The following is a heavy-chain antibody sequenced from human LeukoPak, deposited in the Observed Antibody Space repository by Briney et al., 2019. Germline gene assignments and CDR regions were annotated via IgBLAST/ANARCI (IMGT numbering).Heavy chain of an antibody. Sequence: ASVKVSCKASGYTFTGYYMHWVRQAPGQGLEWMGWINPNSGGTNYAQKFQGRVTMTRDTSISTAYMEPSRLRSDDTAVYYCARDDSSSSIFDYWGQGTLVTVSS. D-gene: IGHD6-6*01. CDR1: GYTFTGYY. CDR2: INPNSGGT. CDR3: ARDDSSSSIFDY. V-gene: IGHV1-2*02. J-gene: IGHJ4*02.